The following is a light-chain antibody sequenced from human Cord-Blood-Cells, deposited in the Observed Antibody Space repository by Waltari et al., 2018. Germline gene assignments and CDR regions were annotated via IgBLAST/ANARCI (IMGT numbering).Light chain of an antibody. CDR3: AAWDDSLSGPV. V-gene: IGLV1-47*01. J-gene: IGLJ3*02. CDR1: SSNIGSNY. Sequence: QSVLTQQPSASGTPGQRVTIPCSGRSSNIGSNYVYWYQQLPGTAPKLLIYRNNQRPSGVPDRFSGSKSGTSASLAISGLRSEDEADYYCAAWDDSLSGPVFGGGTKLTVL. CDR2: RNN.